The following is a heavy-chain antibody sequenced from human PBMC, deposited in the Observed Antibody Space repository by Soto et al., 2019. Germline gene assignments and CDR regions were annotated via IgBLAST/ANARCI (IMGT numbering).Heavy chain of an antibody. D-gene: IGHD3-16*02. CDR1: GGTFSSYA. Sequence: QVQGVQSGAEVKKPGSSVKVSCKASGGTFSSYAISWVRQAPGQGLEWMGGIIPIFGTANYAQKFQGRVTITADESTSTAYMELSSLRSEDTAEYYCARARRDYVWGSYQYYFDYWGQGTLVTVSS. CDR3: ARARRDYVWGSYQYYFDY. CDR2: IIPIFGTA. V-gene: IGHV1-69*12. J-gene: IGHJ4*02.